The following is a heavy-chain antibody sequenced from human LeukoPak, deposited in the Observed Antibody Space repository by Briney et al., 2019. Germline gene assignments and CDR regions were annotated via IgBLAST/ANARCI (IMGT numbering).Heavy chain of an antibody. V-gene: IGHV1-69*05. D-gene: IGHD5-18*01. J-gene: IGHJ4*02. CDR3: ARDRKVNGGYSYGFGY. Sequence: GASVKVSCKASGGTFSSYAISWVRQAAGQGLEWMGGIIPIFGTANYAQKFQGRVTITTDESTSTAYMELSSLRSEDTAVYYCARDRKVNGGYSYGFGYWGQGTLVTASS. CDR2: IIPIFGTA. CDR1: GGTFSSYA.